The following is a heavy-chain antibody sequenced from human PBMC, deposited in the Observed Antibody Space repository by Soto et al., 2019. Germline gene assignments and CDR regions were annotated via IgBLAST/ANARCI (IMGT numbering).Heavy chain of an antibody. J-gene: IGHJ5*02. CDR2: IWYDGSHQ. D-gene: IGHD2-2*01. Sequence: QVQLVESGGGVVQPGRSLRLSCAASGFTFSSYAMHWVRQAPGTGLERVSAIWYDGSHQYYAESVKGRFTISRDNSKNTLYLQMNSLTSEDTAVYYCARDGVGVVPAARRFDHWGQGALVTVST. V-gene: IGHV3-30*04. CDR3: ARDGVGVVPAARRFDH. CDR1: GFTFSSYA.